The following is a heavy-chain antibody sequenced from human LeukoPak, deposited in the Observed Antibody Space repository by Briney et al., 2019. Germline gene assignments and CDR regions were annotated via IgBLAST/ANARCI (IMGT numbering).Heavy chain of an antibody. CDR3: ARDFGPVDGTIFGVVISAYGMDV. CDR1: GYTFTSYY. J-gene: IGHJ6*02. Sequence: ASVKVSCKASGYTFTSYYMHWVRQAPGQGLEWMGIINSSGGSTSYAQKFQGRVTMTRDTSTSTVYMELSSLRSEDTAVYYCARDFGPVDGTIFGVVISAYGMDVWGQGTTVTVSS. CDR2: INSSGGST. D-gene: IGHD3-3*01. V-gene: IGHV1-46*01.